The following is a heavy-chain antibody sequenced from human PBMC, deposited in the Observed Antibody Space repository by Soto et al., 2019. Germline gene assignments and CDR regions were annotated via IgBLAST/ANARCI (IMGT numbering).Heavy chain of an antibody. D-gene: IGHD4-17*01. CDR2: IYPADSDT. V-gene: IGHV5-51*01. Sequence: PGESLKISCETSGFTFTNYWIVWVRQVPGKGLEWMGLIYPADSDTRYNPSFQRQVTISADTSTNTAFLHWSSLSASDSATYFCARTGRSGLRWLDFFDPWGQGTLVTVSS. J-gene: IGHJ5*02. CDR1: GFTFTNYW. CDR3: ARTGRSGLRWLDFFDP.